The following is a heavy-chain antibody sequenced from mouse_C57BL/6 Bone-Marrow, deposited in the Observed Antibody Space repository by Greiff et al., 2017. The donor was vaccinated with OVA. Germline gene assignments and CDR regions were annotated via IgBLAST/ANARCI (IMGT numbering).Heavy chain of an antibody. CDR2: INPNNGGT. J-gene: IGHJ2*01. CDR1: GYTFTDYY. V-gene: IGHV1-26*01. D-gene: IGHD1-1*01. Sequence: VQLQQSGPELVKPGASVKISCKASGYTFTDYYMNWVKQSHGKSLEWIGDINPNNGGTSYNQKFKGKATLTVDKSSSTAYMELRSLTSADSAVYYCASYADWGRGTTLTVSS. CDR3: ASYAD.